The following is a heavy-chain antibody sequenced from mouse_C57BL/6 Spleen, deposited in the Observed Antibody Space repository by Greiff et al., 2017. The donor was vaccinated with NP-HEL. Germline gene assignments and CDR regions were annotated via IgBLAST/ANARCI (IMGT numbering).Heavy chain of an antibody. CDR1: GYAFSSSW. CDR2: IYPGDGDT. CDR3: APHGRSSLYYAMDY. V-gene: IGHV1-82*01. J-gene: IGHJ4*01. D-gene: IGHD1-1*01. Sequence: VQLQQSGPELVKPGASVKISCKASGYAFSSSWMNWVKQRPGKGLEWIGRIYPGDGDTNYNGKFKGKATLTADKSSSTAYMQLSSLTSEDSAVYFCAPHGRSSLYYAMDYGGEGTSVTASS.